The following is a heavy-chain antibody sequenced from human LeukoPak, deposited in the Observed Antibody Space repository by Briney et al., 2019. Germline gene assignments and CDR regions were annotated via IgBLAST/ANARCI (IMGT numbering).Heavy chain of an antibody. Sequence: PSETLSLTCTVSGGSISSSSYYWGWIRQPPGKGLEWFGSIYYSGSTYYNPSLKSRVTISVDTSKNQFSLKLSSVTAADTAVYYCARHLYSSSMYGWFDPWGQGTLVTVSS. CDR3: ARHLYSSSMYGWFDP. CDR2: IYYSGST. CDR1: GGSISSSSYY. J-gene: IGHJ5*02. D-gene: IGHD6-13*01. V-gene: IGHV4-39*01.